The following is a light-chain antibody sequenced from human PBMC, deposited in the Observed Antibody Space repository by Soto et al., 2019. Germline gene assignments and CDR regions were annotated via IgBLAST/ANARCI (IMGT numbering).Light chain of an antibody. V-gene: IGKV3-11*01. J-gene: IGKJ2*01. CDR3: QQYYTTPYT. CDR2: DAS. Sequence: EIVLTQAPATLYLSPGERATLSCRASQSVRSYLAWYQQKPGQAPRLLISDASDRAAGIPARFSGSGSGTAFTLTISSLEPEDFAVYYCQQYYTTPYTFGQGTRLEIK. CDR1: QSVRSY.